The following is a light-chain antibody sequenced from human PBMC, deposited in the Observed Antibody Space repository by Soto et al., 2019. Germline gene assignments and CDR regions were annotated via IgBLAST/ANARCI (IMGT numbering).Light chain of an antibody. V-gene: IGLV4-69*01. CDR3: QTWGTGIWV. CDR2: LNSDGSH. CDR1: SGHINYA. J-gene: IGLJ3*02. Sequence: QLVLTQSPSASASLGASVKLTCTLSSGHINYAIAWHQQQPEKGPRYLMKLNSDGSHSKGDGIPDRFSGSSSGAERYLTISSRQSEDEAAYYCQTWGTGIWVFGGGTKLTVL.